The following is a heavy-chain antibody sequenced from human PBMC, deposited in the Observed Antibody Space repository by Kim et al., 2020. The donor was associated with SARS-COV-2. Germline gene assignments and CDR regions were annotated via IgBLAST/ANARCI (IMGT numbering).Heavy chain of an antibody. CDR1: GYTFTSYG. D-gene: IGHD6-13*01. CDR2: ISAYNGNT. J-gene: IGHJ3*02. V-gene: IGHV1-18*04. CDR3: ARVRRAEPNLGAFDI. Sequence: ASVKVSCKASGYTFTSYGISWVRQAPGQGLEWMGWISAYNGNTNYAQKLQGRVTMTTDTSTSTAYMELRSLRSDDTAVYYCARVRRAEPNLGAFDIWGQGTMVTVSS.